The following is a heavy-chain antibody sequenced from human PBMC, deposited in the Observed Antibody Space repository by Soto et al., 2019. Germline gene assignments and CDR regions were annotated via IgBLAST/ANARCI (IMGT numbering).Heavy chain of an antibody. D-gene: IGHD2-15*01. CDR1: GGSISSGGYY. CDR3: ASVGIAPIPRLWFDP. Sequence: QVQLQESGPGLVKPSQTLSLTCTVSGGSISSGGYYWSWIRQHPGKGLEWIGYIHYSGSAYYNTSLKSRVTFSVDTAKGNVSMKLSSATAADTAVYYCASVGIAPIPRLWFDPWGKGTLVTVSS. CDR2: IHYSGSA. J-gene: IGHJ5*02. V-gene: IGHV4-31*03.